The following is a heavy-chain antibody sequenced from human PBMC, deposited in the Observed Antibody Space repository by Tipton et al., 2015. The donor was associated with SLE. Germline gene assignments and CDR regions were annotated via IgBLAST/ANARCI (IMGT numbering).Heavy chain of an antibody. J-gene: IGHJ6*02. CDR3: ARDPWGYCSSTSCRDYYGMDV. D-gene: IGHD2-2*01. CDR1: GGSISSGGYY. V-gene: IGHV4-61*08. CDR2: IYYSGST. Sequence: TLSLTCTVSGGSISSGGYYWSWIRQHPGKGLEWIGYIYYSGSTNYNPSLKSRVTMSVDTSKNQFSLKLSSVTAADTAVYYCARDPWGYCSSTSCRDYYGMDVWGQGTTVTVSS.